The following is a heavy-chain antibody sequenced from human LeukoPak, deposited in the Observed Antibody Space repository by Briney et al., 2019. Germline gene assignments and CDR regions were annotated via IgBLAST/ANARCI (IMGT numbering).Heavy chain of an antibody. D-gene: IGHD3-10*01. CDR1: GYTFTTHY. Sequence: ASVNVSCKASGYTFTTHYIDWLRQGPGQGLEWMGTFNPNSGSTTYAQKFQGRVTVTRDTSTSTVYMELSSLRSEDTAVYYCAGKVQGVPSDSWGQGTLVTVAS. CDR3: AGKVQGVPSDS. J-gene: IGHJ4*02. V-gene: IGHV1-46*01. CDR2: FNPNSGST.